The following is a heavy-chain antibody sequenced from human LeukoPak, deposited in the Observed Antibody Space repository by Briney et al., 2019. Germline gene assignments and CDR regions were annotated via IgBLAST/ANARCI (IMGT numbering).Heavy chain of an antibody. Sequence: GGALRLSCAASGFTFSTYGMHWVRQAPGKGLEWVALIWYDGSSSYYADSVKGRFTISRDNSKNTLYLQMNSLRAEDTAVYYCAKHSSSSLGMIDYWGQGTLVSVSS. CDR2: IWYDGSSS. V-gene: IGHV3-33*06. J-gene: IGHJ4*02. D-gene: IGHD6-13*01. CDR1: GFTFSTYG. CDR3: AKHSSSSLGMIDY.